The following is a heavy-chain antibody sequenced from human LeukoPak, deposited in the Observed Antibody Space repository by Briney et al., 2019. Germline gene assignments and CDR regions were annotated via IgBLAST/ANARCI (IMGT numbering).Heavy chain of an antibody. CDR1: GGSFSGYY. CDR2: INHSGST. Sequence: PSETLSLTCAVYGGSFSGYYWSWIRQPSGKGLEWIGEINHSGSTYYNPSLKSRVTISVDTSKNQFSLKLSSVTAADTAVYYCARLTGIAVAGPLAYEFYYYYYMDVWGKGTTVTISS. V-gene: IGHV4-34*01. D-gene: IGHD6-19*01. J-gene: IGHJ6*03. CDR3: ARLTGIAVAGPLAYEFYYYYYMDV.